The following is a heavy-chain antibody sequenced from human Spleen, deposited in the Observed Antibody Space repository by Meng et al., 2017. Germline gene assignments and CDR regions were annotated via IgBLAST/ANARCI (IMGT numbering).Heavy chain of an antibody. CDR2: ISSSSSHI. V-gene: IGHV3-21*01. Sequence: GGSLRLSCVDSGFTFSSYRMTWVRQAPGKGLEWVSSISSSSSHIYYADSVKGRFTVSRDNAKKSLYLQMNSLRAEDTAVYYCVRVAAFGYNNTWYNWFDPWGQGTLVTVSS. CDR1: GFTFSSYR. D-gene: IGHD6-13*01. J-gene: IGHJ5*02. CDR3: VRVAAFGYNNTWYNWFDP.